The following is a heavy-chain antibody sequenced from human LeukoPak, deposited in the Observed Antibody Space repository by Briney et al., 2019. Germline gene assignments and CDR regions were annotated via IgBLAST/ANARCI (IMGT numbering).Heavy chain of an antibody. CDR2: IYWNDNK. CDR1: GFSLTTSGVG. J-gene: IGHJ6*03. D-gene: IGHD6-6*01. Sequence: SGPTLVNPTQTLTLTCTFSGFSLTTSGVGVGWIRQPPRKALEWLALIYWNDNKRYSPSLKSRLTLTKDTSKNQVVLTMTNMDPVDTATYYCARHLRVGGRPLTYYYYYYMDVWGKGTTVTVSS. V-gene: IGHV2-5*01. CDR3: ARHLRVGGRPLTYYYYYYMDV.